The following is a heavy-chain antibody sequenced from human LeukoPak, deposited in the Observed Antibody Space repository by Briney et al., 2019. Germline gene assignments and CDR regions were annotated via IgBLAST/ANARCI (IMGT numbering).Heavy chain of an antibody. Sequence: GSSVKVSCTASGATFSTYAISCVRQAPGQGLEWMGGIIPIFGTANYAQKLQGRVTITADESTSTAYMDLSSLRSQDTAVSYFAGGVGELLLYWGQGTLVTVSS. CDR1: GATFSTYA. CDR2: IIPIFGTA. CDR3: AGGVGELLLY. D-gene: IGHD3-10*01. J-gene: IGHJ4*02. V-gene: IGHV1-69*01.